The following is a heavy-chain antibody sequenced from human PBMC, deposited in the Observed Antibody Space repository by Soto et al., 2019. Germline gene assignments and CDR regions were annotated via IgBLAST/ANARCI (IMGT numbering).Heavy chain of an antibody. D-gene: IGHD6-13*01. Sequence: SETLSLTCTVSGGSISSSSYYWGWIRQTPGKGLEWIGSIYYSGSTYYNPSLKSRVTISGDTSKNQFSLKLSSVTAADTAVYYCASQQLVHYYYGMDVWGQGTTVTVSS. V-gene: IGHV4-39*01. CDR1: GGSISSSSYY. CDR2: IYYSGST. J-gene: IGHJ6*02. CDR3: ASQQLVHYYYGMDV.